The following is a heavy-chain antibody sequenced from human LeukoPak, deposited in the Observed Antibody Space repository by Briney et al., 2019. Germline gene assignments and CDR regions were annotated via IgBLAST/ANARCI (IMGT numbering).Heavy chain of an antibody. CDR1: GYTFTSYD. V-gene: IGHV1-8*01. CDR3: ARGLPHYCSSTSCYRGYWFDP. CDR2: MNPNSGNT. D-gene: IGHD2-2*01. J-gene: IGHJ5*02. Sequence: ASVKVSCKASGYTFTSYDINWVRQATGQGLEWMGWMNPNSGNTGYAQKFQGRVTMTRNTSISTAYMELSSLRSEDTAVYYCARGLPHYCSSTSCYRGYWFDPWGQGTLVTVSS.